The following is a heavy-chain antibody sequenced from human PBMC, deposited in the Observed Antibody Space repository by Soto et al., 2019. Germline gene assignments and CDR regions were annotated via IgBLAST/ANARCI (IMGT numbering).Heavy chain of an antibody. J-gene: IGHJ4*02. V-gene: IGHV2-5*02. CDR2: IYWDDDK. CDR3: AHFAYYGSASLDN. CDR1: GFSLSTSGVG. Sequence: QITLKKSGPPLVKPTQTLTLTCPVSGFSLSTSGVGVAWIRQPPGKALQWLGIIYWDDDKRYSPSLRSRLTITKDSSKNQVVLSMANMQSVDTATYFCAHFAYYGSASLDNWGQGTLVSVS. D-gene: IGHD3-10*01.